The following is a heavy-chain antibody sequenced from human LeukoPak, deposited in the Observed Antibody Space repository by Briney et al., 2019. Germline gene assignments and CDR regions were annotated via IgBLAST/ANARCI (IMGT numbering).Heavy chain of an antibody. CDR2: ISSSTSTI. V-gene: IGHV3-48*02. Sequence: PGGSLRLSCAASGFAFSSYNMNWVRRAPGKGLEWISYISSSTSTIHYADSVKGRFTISRDNAKNSLYLQMNSLRDEDTAVYYCARDYGNHGEYFDYWGQGTLVTVSS. CDR3: ARDYGNHGEYFDY. J-gene: IGHJ4*02. D-gene: IGHD4-11*01. CDR1: GFAFSSYN.